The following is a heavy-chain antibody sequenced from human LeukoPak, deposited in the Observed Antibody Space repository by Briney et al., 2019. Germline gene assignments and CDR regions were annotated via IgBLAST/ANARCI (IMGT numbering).Heavy chain of an antibody. CDR2: IIPIFGTA. Sequence: GASVKVSCKASEGTFSSYAISWVRQAPGQGLEWMGGIIPIFGTANYAQKFQGRVTITTDESTSTAYMELSSLRSEDTAVYYCARDLDGSGYYDYWGQGTLVTVSS. CDR1: EGTFSSYA. D-gene: IGHD3-3*01. J-gene: IGHJ4*02. V-gene: IGHV1-69*05. CDR3: ARDLDGSGYYDY.